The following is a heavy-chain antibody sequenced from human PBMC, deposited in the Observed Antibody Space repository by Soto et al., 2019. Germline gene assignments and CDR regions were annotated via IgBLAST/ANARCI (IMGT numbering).Heavy chain of an antibody. D-gene: IGHD3-16*01. CDR3: AREEKQLSRYGGDFDY. J-gene: IGHJ4*02. CDR2: IYYIGTT. Sequence: QVQLQESGPGLVKPSETLSLTCSVSDGSVNTGNYYWSWIRQPPGKGLEWIGHIYYIGTTNYNPSLKSRVTISVDTSKNQFFLKVTSVTAADTAVYFCAREEKQLSRYGGDFDYWGQGILVTVSS. CDR1: DGSVNTGNYY. V-gene: IGHV4-61*01.